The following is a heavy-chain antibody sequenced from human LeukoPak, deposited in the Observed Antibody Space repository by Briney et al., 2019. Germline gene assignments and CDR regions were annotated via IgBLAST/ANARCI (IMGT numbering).Heavy chain of an antibody. V-gene: IGHV1-69*04. CDR1: GGTFSSYA. D-gene: IGHD5-24*01. CDR2: IIPILGIA. Sequence: GSSVKVSCKASGGTFSSYAISWVRQAPGQGLEWMERIIPILGIANYAQKFQGRVTITADKSTSTAYMELSSLRSEDTAVYYCARVRADGYPQRTTGGMDVWGQGTTVTVSS. J-gene: IGHJ6*02. CDR3: ARVRADGYPQRTTGGMDV.